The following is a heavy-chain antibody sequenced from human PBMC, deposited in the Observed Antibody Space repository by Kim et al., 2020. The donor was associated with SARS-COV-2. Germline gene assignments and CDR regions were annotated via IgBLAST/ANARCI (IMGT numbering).Heavy chain of an antibody. V-gene: IGHV1-8*01. D-gene: IGHD3-16*01. CDR3: VSVSGYHDS. Sequence: ASVKVSCKASGYSFISYDIHWVRQATGQRLEWMGWITASTGNTDYSQTFQGRVTITKDISLTTAYMELSSLISEDTAVYYCVSVSGYHDS. CDR2: ITASTGNT. J-gene: IGHJ5*01. CDR1: GYSFISYD.